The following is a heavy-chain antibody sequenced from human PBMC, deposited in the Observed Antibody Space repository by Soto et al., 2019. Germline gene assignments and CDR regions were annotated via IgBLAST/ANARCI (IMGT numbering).Heavy chain of an antibody. D-gene: IGHD3-3*01. CDR2: ISSSSFTI. Sequence: PAGCMRIGCASCRVRVWISGVTGSLKDTGRGLEWVSYISSSSFTIHYADSVEGRFAISRDNAKNSLYLQMNSLRAEGTAVYYCARDYNDFWSGYFHYWCQGPLVTVFS. J-gene: IGHJ4*02. CDR3: ARDYNDFWSGYFHY. CDR1: RVRVWISG. V-gene: IGHV3-48*01.